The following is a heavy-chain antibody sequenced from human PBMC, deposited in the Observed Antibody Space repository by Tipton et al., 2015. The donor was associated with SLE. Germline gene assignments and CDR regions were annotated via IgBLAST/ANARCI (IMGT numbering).Heavy chain of an antibody. Sequence: GLVKPSGTLSLTCTVSGGSISSGGYYWSWIRQHPGKGLEWIGYIYYSGSTYYNPSLKSRVTISVDTSKNQFSLKLSSVTAADTAVYYCARGRSSSPPYYYYYMDVWGKGTTVTVSS. V-gene: IGHV4-31*03. CDR2: IYYSGST. J-gene: IGHJ6*03. CDR3: ARGRSSSPPYYYYYMDV. CDR1: GGSISSGGYY. D-gene: IGHD6-13*01.